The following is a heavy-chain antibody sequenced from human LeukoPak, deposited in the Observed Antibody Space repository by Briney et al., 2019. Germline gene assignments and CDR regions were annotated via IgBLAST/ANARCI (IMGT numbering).Heavy chain of an antibody. Sequence: GASVKVSCKASGYTFTSYGISWVRQAPGQGLEWMGWISAYNGNTNYAQKLQGRVTMTTDTSTSTAYMELRSLRSDDTAVYYCARAATTPGYSGYDFWLGYYYYYMDVWGKGTTVTVSS. CDR3: ARAATTPGYSGYDFWLGYYYYYMDV. D-gene: IGHD5-12*01. CDR2: ISAYNGNT. J-gene: IGHJ6*03. V-gene: IGHV1-18*01. CDR1: GYTFTSYG.